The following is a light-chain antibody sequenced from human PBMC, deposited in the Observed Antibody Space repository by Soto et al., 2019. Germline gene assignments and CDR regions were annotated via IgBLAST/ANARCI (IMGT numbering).Light chain of an antibody. CDR1: NIGSKS. Sequence: SYELTQPPSVSVAPGQTGRITCGGSNIGSKSVHWYQQKPGRAPLMVVYANSDRPSGIPERFSGSNSANTATLTISRVEAGDEADYYCHVWDSGSAHHVFGTGTKVTVL. V-gene: IGLV3-21*02. CDR2: ANS. CDR3: HVWDSGSAHHV. J-gene: IGLJ1*01.